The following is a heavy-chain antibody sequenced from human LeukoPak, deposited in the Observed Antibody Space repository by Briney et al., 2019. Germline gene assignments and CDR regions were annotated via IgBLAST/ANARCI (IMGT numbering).Heavy chain of an antibody. CDR2: MNPNSGNT. D-gene: IGHD3-10*01. Sequence: GASVKVSCKASGYTFTSYGISWVRQAPGQGLEWMGWMNPNSGNTGYAQKFQGRVTITRNTSISTAYMELSSLRSEDTAVYYCARPLTMVRGVIIKVEDAFDIWGQGTMVTVSS. CDR1: GYTFTSYG. V-gene: IGHV1-8*03. CDR3: ARPLTMVRGVIIKVEDAFDI. J-gene: IGHJ3*02.